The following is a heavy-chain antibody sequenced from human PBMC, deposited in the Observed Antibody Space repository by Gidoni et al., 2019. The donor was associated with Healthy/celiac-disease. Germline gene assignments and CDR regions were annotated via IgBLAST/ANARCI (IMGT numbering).Heavy chain of an antibody. CDR3: ARGQRDQLLSRYYYYYGMDV. J-gene: IGHJ6*02. Sequence: QVHLVESGGVVVQPWRSLRLSCAASGFPFRSYGMHWARQAPGKGLEWVAVIWYDGSNKYYAESVKGRFTITRDNSKNTLYLQMNSLRAEDTAVYYCARGQRDQLLSRYYYYYGMDVWGQGTTVTVSS. V-gene: IGHV3-33*08. CDR2: IWYDGSNK. D-gene: IGHD2-2*01. CDR1: GFPFRSYG.